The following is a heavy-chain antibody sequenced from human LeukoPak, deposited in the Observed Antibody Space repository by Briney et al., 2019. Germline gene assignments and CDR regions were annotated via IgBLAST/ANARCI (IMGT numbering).Heavy chain of an antibody. D-gene: IGHD1-1*01. CDR1: GGSISSGSYY. CDR2: IYYSGTT. J-gene: IGHJ6*03. V-gene: IGHV4-61*01. CDR3: ARVSWFPGTSYYYMDV. Sequence: SETLSLTCTVSGGSISSGSYYWSWIRQPPGKGLELIGYIYYSGTTNYNPSLKSRVTISVDTSDNQFSLKLSSVTAADTAVYYCARVSWFPGTSYYYMDVWGKGTTVTVSS.